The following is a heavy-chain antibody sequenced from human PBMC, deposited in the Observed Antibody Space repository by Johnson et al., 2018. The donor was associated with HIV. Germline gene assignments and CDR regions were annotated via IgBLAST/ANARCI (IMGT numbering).Heavy chain of an antibody. J-gene: IGHJ3*02. D-gene: IGHD2-2*01. CDR1: GFIVSTNY. CDR2: IYSGGTI. Sequence: VQLLESGGTLVQPGGSLRLSCVASGFIVSTNYMNWVRQAPGKGLEWVAVIYSGGTIYYADAVTGRFTIARDNAKNSLYLQMNSLRAEDTAVYYCASNGGYEGDAFDIWGQGTMVTVSS. CDR3: ASNGGYEGDAFDI. V-gene: IGHV3-66*01.